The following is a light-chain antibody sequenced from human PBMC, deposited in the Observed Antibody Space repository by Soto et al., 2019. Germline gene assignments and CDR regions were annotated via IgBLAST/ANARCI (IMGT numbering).Light chain of an antibody. CDR3: QQFNDYPPIT. Sequence: IVLTQYPGTLSMSPGERATLSCMAIQSLSSSSLARYQQKPGQAPRLLIYGASSRATGIPDRFSGSGSGTDFTLTISSLQPEDFATYYCQQFNDYPPITVGPGTRLEIK. CDR2: GAS. J-gene: IGKJ5*01. V-gene: IGKV3-20*01. CDR1: QSLSSSS.